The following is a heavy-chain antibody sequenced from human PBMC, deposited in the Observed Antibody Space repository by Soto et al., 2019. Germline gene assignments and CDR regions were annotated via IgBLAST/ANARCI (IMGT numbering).Heavy chain of an antibody. D-gene: IGHD3-22*01. Sequence: ASVNLSCKTSGYTFTSCRISWVRQAPGQGLEWMGWITANNVNTNYAQKFQGRVTMTTDTSTATAYMELRSLRSDDTAVYYCARDMGGYYFEPNDYWGQGTLVTVSS. CDR3: ARDMGGYYFEPNDY. V-gene: IGHV1-18*01. J-gene: IGHJ4*02. CDR2: ITANNVNT. CDR1: GYTFTSCR.